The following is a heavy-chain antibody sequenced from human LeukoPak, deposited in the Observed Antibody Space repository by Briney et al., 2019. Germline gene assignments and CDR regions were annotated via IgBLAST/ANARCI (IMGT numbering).Heavy chain of an antibody. J-gene: IGHJ4*02. Sequence: GGSLRLSCSASGFTFSSYAMSWVRQAPGKGLEWVSAISGSGGSTYYADSVKGRFTISRDNSENTLYLQMNSLRAEDTAVYYCAKDHYDSSGYYLNWGQGTLVTVSS. CDR1: GFTFSSYA. D-gene: IGHD3-22*01. CDR2: ISGSGGST. CDR3: AKDHYDSSGYYLN. V-gene: IGHV3-23*01.